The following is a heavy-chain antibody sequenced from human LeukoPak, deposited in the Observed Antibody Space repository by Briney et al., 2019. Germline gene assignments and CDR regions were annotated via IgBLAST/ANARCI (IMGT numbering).Heavy chain of an antibody. J-gene: IGHJ4*02. CDR1: GFSVSGYW. V-gene: IGHV3-48*01. CDR3: ARDYKYAFDN. CDR2: IGISSGNT. Sequence: GGSLRLSCAVSGFSVSGYWMTWVRQAPGKGLEWISYIGISSGNTKYADSVKGRFTISGDKAKNSLYLQMNSLRVEDTAVYYCARDYKYAFDNWGQGTLVTVSS. D-gene: IGHD5-24*01.